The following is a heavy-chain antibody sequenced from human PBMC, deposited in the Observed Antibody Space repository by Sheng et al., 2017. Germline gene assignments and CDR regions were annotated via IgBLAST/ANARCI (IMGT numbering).Heavy chain of an antibody. CDR3: ARPSSPDSSGWYVYYYYGMDV. V-gene: IGHV3-21*01. J-gene: IGHJ6*02. CDR2: ISSSSSYI. CDR1: GFTFSSYS. D-gene: IGHD6-19*01. Sequence: EVQLVESGGGLVKPGGSLRLSCAASGFTFSSYSMNWVRQAPGKGLEWVSSISSSSSYIYYADSVKGRFTISRDNAKNSLYLQMNSLRAEDTAVYYCARPSSPDSSGWYVYYYYGMDVWGQGTTVTVSS.